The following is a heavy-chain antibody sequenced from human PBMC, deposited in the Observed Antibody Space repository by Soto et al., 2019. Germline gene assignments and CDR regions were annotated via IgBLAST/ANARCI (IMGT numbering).Heavy chain of an antibody. CDR2: INHSGST. D-gene: IGHD6-13*01. V-gene: IGHV4-39*01. Sequence: PSETLSLTCTVSGGSISSGGYYWSWIRQHPGKGLEWIGEINHSGSTNYNPSLKSRVTISVDTSKNQFSLKLSSVTAADTAVYYCARGLIAAAAKNIRGGLFSPVNWFDPWGQGTLVTVSS. J-gene: IGHJ5*02. CDR1: GGSISSGGYY. CDR3: ARGLIAAAAKNIRGGLFSPVNWFDP.